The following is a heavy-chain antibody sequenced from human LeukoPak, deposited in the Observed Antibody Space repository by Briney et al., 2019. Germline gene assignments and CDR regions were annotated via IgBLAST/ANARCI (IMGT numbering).Heavy chain of an antibody. CDR2: VYHSGTT. Sequence: PSETLSLTCTVSGYSISSGYYWGWIRQPPGKGLEWIGSVYHSGTTFYNPSLKSRVTISVDTSKNQFSLKLSSVTAADTAVYYCARKTYYFGSGSPPDYWGQGTLVTVSS. CDR1: GYSISSGYY. CDR3: ARKTYYFGSGSPPDY. D-gene: IGHD3-10*01. J-gene: IGHJ4*02. V-gene: IGHV4-38-2*02.